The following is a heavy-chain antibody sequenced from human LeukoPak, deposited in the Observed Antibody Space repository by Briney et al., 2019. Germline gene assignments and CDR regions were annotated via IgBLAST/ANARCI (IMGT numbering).Heavy chain of an antibody. CDR1: GFAFSNYG. CDR2: VSDSGGGT. V-gene: IGHV3-23*01. J-gene: IGHJ4*02. Sequence: GGSLRLSCAASGFAFSNYGMTWVRQVPGKGLEWVAAVSDSGGGTFYAGSAKGRFTISRDNSKNTMFLQMNSLRSEDTAVYYCAKVGIGWVAFENWGQGTQATVSS. D-gene: IGHD2-15*01. CDR3: AKVGIGWVAFEN.